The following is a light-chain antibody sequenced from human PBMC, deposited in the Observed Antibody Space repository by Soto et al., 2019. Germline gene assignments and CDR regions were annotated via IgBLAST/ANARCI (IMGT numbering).Light chain of an antibody. CDR1: SSDVGGYDF. Sequence: QSALAQPRSVSGSPGQSVTLSCTGTSSDVGGYDFVSWYQQYPGKAPKLIIFDVTERTSGVPDRFSGSKSGNSASLTISGLQAEDEADYYCSSYAGSYILGVFGGGTKL. J-gene: IGLJ3*02. V-gene: IGLV2-11*01. CDR3: SSYAGSYILGV. CDR2: DVT.